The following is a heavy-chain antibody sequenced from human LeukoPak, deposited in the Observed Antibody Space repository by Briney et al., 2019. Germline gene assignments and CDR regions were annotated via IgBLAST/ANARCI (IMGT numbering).Heavy chain of an antibody. Sequence: SETLSLTCTVSSGSISGSDYYWCWIRQPSGKGLEWIGSINYNGNTYYASSLKSRVTISVDTSKNHFSLRLSSVTAADTAVYYCARLVLSYGNAFDHWGQGTLVTASS. CDR1: SGSISGSDYY. D-gene: IGHD3-10*01. V-gene: IGHV4-39*02. CDR2: INYNGNT. J-gene: IGHJ4*02. CDR3: ARLVLSYGNAFDH.